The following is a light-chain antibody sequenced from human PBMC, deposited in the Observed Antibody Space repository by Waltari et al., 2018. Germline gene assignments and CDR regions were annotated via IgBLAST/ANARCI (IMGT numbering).Light chain of an antibody. J-gene: IGKJ4*01. CDR2: DAS. CDR3: QQRNDWPLT. CDR1: QSASKY. Sequence: EIVLTQSPPTLSLSPGERATLSCRASQSASKYVAWYQKRHGQPPRLLIYDASNRATGVPHRFDGFGSGTDFTLAISSLEPEDSAVYYCQQRNDWPLTVGGGTRVEIK. V-gene: IGKV3-11*01.